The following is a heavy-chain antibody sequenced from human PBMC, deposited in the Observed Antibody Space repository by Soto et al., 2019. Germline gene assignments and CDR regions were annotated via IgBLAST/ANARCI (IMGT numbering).Heavy chain of an antibody. J-gene: IGHJ4*02. V-gene: IGHV3-21*01. D-gene: IGHD3-3*02. Sequence: GGSLRLSCAASGFTFSSYSMNWVRQAPGKGLEWVSSISSSSSYIYYADSVKGRFTISRDNAKNSLYLQMNSLRAEDTAVYYCARELEMAPYYFDYWGQGTLVTVSS. CDR2: ISSSSSYI. CDR1: GFTFSSYS. CDR3: ARELEMAPYYFDY.